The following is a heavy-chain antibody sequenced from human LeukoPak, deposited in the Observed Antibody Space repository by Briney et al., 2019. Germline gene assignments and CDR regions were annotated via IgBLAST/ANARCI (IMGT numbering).Heavy chain of an antibody. J-gene: IGHJ4*02. Sequence: PGGSLRFSCAALGLTFPDYAMHWVRQGPGKGLGWVSGISWNSGSIGYAESVKGRFTISRDNAKNSLYLQMNSLRAEDTALYYCAKAQPLDYWGQGTLVTVSS. CDR1: GLTFPDYA. V-gene: IGHV3-9*01. CDR2: ISWNSGSI. D-gene: IGHD6-13*01. CDR3: AKAQPLDY.